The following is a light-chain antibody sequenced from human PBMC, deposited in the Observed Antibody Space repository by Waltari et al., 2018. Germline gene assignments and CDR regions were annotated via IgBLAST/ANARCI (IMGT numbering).Light chain of an antibody. CDR1: STDVGGYTF. CDR2: DVT. Sequence: SALTQPASVSGSPGQSITISRTGTSTDVGGYTFVSWYQQHPGKAPKLMVYDVTNRPSGVSNRFSGSKSGNTASLTISGLQAEDEADYYCSSYTSSISVVFGGGTKLTVL. CDR3: SSYTSSISVV. V-gene: IGLV2-14*03. J-gene: IGLJ2*01.